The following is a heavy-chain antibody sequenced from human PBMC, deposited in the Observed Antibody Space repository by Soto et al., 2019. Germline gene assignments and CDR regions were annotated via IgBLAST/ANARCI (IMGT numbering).Heavy chain of an antibody. CDR3: ARGEGDGYNLGY. J-gene: IGHJ4*02. CDR2: ISYDGSNK. CDR1: GFTFSSYA. D-gene: IGHD5-12*01. Sequence: QVQLVESGGGVVQPGRSLRLSCAASGFTFSSYAMHWVRQAPGKGLEWVAVISYDGSNKYYADSVKGRFTISRDNSKNTRYLQMNSLRAEDTAVYYCARGEGDGYNLGYWGQGTLVTVSS. V-gene: IGHV3-30-3*01.